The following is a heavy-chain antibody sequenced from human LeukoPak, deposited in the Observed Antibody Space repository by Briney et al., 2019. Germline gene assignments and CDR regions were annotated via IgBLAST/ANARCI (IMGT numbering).Heavy chain of an antibody. V-gene: IGHV3-30*02. D-gene: IGHD5-18*01. CDR3: AKDQGYSYGTYYFDY. CDR2: IRYDGSNK. J-gene: IGHJ4*02. CDR1: GFTFSSYG. Sequence: GGSLRLSCAAFGFTFSSYGMHWVRQAPGKGLEWVAFIRYDGSNKYYADSVKGRFTISRDNSKNTLYLQMNSLRAEDTAVYYCAKDQGYSYGTYYFDYWGQGTLVTVSS.